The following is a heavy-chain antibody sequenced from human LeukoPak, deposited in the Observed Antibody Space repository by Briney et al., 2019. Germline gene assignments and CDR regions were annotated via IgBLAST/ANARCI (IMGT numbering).Heavy chain of an antibody. J-gene: IGHJ4*02. D-gene: IGHD2-2*01. CDR3: ARRRGLGYCSSTSCYAGYFDY. V-gene: IGHV3-9*01. Sequence: GGSLRLSCAASGFTFSSYSMNWVRQAPGKGLEWVSGISWNSGSIGYADSVKGRFTISRDNAKNSLYLQMNSLRAEDTALYYCARRRGLGYCSSTSCYAGYFDYWGQGTLVTVSS. CDR2: ISWNSGSI. CDR1: GFTFSSYS.